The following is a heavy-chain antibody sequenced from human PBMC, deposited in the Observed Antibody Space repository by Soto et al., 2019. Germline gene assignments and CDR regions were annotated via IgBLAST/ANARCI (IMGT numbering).Heavy chain of an antibody. J-gene: IGHJ4*02. D-gene: IGHD6-13*01. CDR1: GYTFTNYY. V-gene: IGHV1-46*01. Sequence: QVQLVQSGAEVKKPGASVKVSCKASGYTFTNYYIHWVRQAPGQGLEWMGIINPTSGSTNYAQKFQGRVTLTYDTYTTTVYMALSGLRSEDTAVLYCARDLAAGDHWGQGTLVTVSS. CDR3: ARDLAAGDH. CDR2: INPTSGST.